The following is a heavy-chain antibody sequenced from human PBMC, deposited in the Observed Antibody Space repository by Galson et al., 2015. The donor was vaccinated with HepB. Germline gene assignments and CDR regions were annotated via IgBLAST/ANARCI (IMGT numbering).Heavy chain of an antibody. J-gene: IGHJ4*02. CDR2: ISTYIGNT. V-gene: IGHV1-18*01. Sequence: SVKVSCKASGYTFTSDGISWVRQAPGQGLEWMGWISTYIGNTHYAQKFQDRVTMTTDTSTSTAYMEVRSLRFDDAAVYYCARGGRSGELASFDHWGQGTLVTVSS. D-gene: IGHD3-16*02. CDR3: ARGGRSGELASFDH. CDR1: GYTFTSDG.